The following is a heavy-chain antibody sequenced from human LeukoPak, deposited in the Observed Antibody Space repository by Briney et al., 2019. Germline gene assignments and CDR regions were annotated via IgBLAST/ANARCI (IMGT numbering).Heavy chain of an antibody. V-gene: IGHV4-39*01. J-gene: IGHJ4*02. Sequence: SETLSLTCTVSGGSVSSGSYYWGWIRQPPGKGLEWIGSIYYSGSTYYNPSLKSRVTISVDTSKNQFSLKLSSVTAADTAVYYCARSTTYYYDSSGYTYFDYWGQGTLVTVSS. CDR1: GGSVSSGSYY. CDR3: ARSTTYYYDSSGYTYFDY. CDR2: IYYSGST. D-gene: IGHD3-22*01.